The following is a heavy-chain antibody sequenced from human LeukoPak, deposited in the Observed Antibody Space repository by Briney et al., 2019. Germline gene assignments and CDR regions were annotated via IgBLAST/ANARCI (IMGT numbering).Heavy chain of an antibody. CDR3: ARGPQEMATEPYYFDY. Sequence: GASVKVSCKASGGTLSSYAISWVRQAPGQGLEWMGGIIPIFGTANYAQKFQGRVTITTDESTSTAYMELSSLRSEDTAVYYCARGPQEMATEPYYFDYWGQGTLVTVSS. J-gene: IGHJ4*02. D-gene: IGHD5-24*01. V-gene: IGHV1-69*05. CDR1: GGTLSSYA. CDR2: IIPIFGTA.